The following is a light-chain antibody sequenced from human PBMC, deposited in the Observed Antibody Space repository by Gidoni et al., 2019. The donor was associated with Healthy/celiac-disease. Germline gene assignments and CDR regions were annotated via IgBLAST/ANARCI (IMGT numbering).Light chain of an antibody. CDR3: AAWDDSLNGWV. Sequence: QSVLTQPPSASGTPGQRGTISCSGSSANIGSNTVNWYQQLPGTSPKLLFYSNNQRPSGVPDRFSGSKSGTSASLAISGLQSEDEVDYYCAAWDDSLNGWVFGGGTKLTVL. V-gene: IGLV1-44*01. J-gene: IGLJ3*02. CDR2: SNN. CDR1: SANIGSNT.